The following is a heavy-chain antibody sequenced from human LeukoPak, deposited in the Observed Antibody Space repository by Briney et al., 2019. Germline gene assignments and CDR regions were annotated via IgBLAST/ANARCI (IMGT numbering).Heavy chain of an antibody. CDR2: IYYSGST. CDR3: ASTIAAAGTGSYFDY. J-gene: IGHJ4*02. V-gene: IGHV4-39*07. Sequence: SETLSLTCTVSGGSISSSSYYWGWIRQPPGKGLEWIGSIYYSGSTYYNPSLKSRVTISVDTSKNQFSLKLSSVTAADTAVYYCASTIAAAGTGSYFDYWGQGTLVTVSS. CDR1: GGSISSSSYY. D-gene: IGHD6-13*01.